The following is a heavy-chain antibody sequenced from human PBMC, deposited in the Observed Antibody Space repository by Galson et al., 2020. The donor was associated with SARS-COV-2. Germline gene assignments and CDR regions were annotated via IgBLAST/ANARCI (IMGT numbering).Heavy chain of an antibody. V-gene: IGHV3-30*03. Sequence: GESLKISCAASGFTFSSYGMHWVRQAPGKGLEWVAVISYDGSNKYYADSVKGRFTISRDNSKNTLYLQMNSLRAEDTAVYYCARELIPLYGMDVWGQGTTVIVSS. D-gene: IGHD3-16*01. CDR1: GFTFSSYG. J-gene: IGHJ6*02. CDR2: ISYDGSNK. CDR3: ARELIPLYGMDV.